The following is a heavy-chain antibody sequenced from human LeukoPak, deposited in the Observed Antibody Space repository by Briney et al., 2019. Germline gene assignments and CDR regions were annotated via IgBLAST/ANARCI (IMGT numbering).Heavy chain of an antibody. J-gene: IGHJ4*02. CDR1: GYSITSYW. Sequence: GESLKISCKGHGYSITSYWPGWVRQMPGKGLEWTGIIHPGNPQTKYSPSFQGQVTISADKSINTAYLQWSSLQASDTAMYYCAREYWGNLDYWGQGTLVTVSS. CDR2: IHPGNPQT. D-gene: IGHD2/OR15-2a*01. CDR3: AREYWGNLDY. V-gene: IGHV5-51*01.